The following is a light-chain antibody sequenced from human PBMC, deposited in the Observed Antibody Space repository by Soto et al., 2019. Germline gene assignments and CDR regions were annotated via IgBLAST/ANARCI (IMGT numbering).Light chain of an antibody. CDR3: QQRSNWPPT. J-gene: IGKJ5*01. CDR2: DVS. V-gene: IGKV3-11*01. CDR1: QSVSSN. Sequence: EIVMTQSPATLSVSPGERVTLSCRASQSVSSNLVWYHQKPGQAPRLLIYDVSNRASGIPARFSGSGSETDFTLTISSLEPEDFAVYYCQQRSNWPPTFGQGTRLEIK.